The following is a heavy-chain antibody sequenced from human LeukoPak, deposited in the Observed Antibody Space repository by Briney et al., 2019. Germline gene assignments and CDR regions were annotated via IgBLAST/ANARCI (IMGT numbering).Heavy chain of an antibody. Sequence: GSLRLSCAASGFTFSSYPMNWVRQAPGKGLEWVAVISYDGSNKYYADSVKGRFTISRDNSKNTLYLQMNSLRAEDTAVYYCAKSSSSSWYLYYFDYWGQGTLVTVSS. D-gene: IGHD6-13*01. CDR2: ISYDGSNK. CDR3: AKSSSSSWYLYYFDY. V-gene: IGHV3-30*18. CDR1: GFTFSSYP. J-gene: IGHJ4*02.